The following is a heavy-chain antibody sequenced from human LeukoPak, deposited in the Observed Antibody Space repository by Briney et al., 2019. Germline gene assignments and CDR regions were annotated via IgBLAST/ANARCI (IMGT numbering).Heavy chain of an antibody. V-gene: IGHV3-11*05. CDR2: ISDSTGYT. Sequence: GGSLRLSCAASGFTFSDYYMGWIRQAPGKGLECVSYISDSTGYTNYADSVKGRFTISRDNARNSLYLQMNSLRAEDTAMYYCARGHRWFDPWGQGTLVTVSP. CDR3: ARGHRWFDP. J-gene: IGHJ5*02. CDR1: GFTFSDYY.